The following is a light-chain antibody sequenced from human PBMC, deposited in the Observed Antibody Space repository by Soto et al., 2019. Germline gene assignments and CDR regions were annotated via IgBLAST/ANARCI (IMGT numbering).Light chain of an antibody. Sequence: IVMTQSPATLSVSPGERATLSCRASRSVSSNLAWHQQKPGQAPRILMYDASTRATGIPARFSGSGSGTEFTLTISSLQSEDFAVYYCQQYHNWPITFGQGTRLEIK. CDR3: QQYHNWPIT. CDR1: RSVSSN. J-gene: IGKJ5*01. V-gene: IGKV3-15*01. CDR2: DAS.